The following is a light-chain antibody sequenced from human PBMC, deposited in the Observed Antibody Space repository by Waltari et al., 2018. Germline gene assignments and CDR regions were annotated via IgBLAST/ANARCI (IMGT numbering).Light chain of an antibody. V-gene: IGLV2-11*01. CDR3: CSCTGSHSLV. J-gene: IGLJ3*02. CDR1: SSDVGRYNY. Sequence: QSALTQPHSVSGSPGQSVTISCTGTSSDVGRYNYVSWYQQRPGKAPKLMIHDVPKRPPGVTDRLSGSKSGNPASLTISGLQAEDEADYYCCSCTGSHSLVFGGGTKLTVL. CDR2: DVP.